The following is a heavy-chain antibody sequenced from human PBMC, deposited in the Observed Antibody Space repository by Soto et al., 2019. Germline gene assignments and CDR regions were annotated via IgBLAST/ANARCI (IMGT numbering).Heavy chain of an antibody. Sequence: SETLSLTCTVSGGSISSYYWSWIRQPAGKGLEWIGRIYTSGSTNYNPSLKSQVTMSVDTSKNQLSLKLSSVTAADAAVYYCARDNGYSYARDYWGQGTLVTVSS. V-gene: IGHV4-4*07. CDR2: IYTSGST. CDR3: ARDNGYSYARDY. J-gene: IGHJ4*02. CDR1: GGSISSYY. D-gene: IGHD5-18*01.